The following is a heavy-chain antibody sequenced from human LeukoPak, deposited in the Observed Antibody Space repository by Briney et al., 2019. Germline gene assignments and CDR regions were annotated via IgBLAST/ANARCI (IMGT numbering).Heavy chain of an antibody. J-gene: IGHJ4*02. Sequence: GGSLRLSCAASEFVLSDYYMSWIRQAPRKGLEWISYISSGGSTISYADSVRGRFTISRDNAKNSLYLQMNSLRAEDTAVYYCAREMEGDYGSGTFFDHWGQGNMVTVSS. CDR2: ISSGGSTI. V-gene: IGHV3-11*01. CDR3: AREMEGDYGSGTFFDH. CDR1: EFVLSDYY. D-gene: IGHD3-10*01.